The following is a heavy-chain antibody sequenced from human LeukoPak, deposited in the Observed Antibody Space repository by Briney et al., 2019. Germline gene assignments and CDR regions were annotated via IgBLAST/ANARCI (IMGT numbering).Heavy chain of an antibody. CDR3: ARDKRVAVAGTYIYYYYMDV. V-gene: IGHV4-4*07. CDR2: IYISGSGST. J-gene: IGHJ6*03. D-gene: IGHD6-19*01. Sequence: SETLSLTCTVSGGSISSYYWSWIRQPAGKGLEWIGRIYISGSGSTNYNPALKSRVTMSVDTSKNQFSLKLSSVTAADTAVYYCARDKRVAVAGTYIYYYYMDVWGNGTTVTISS. CDR1: GGSISSYY.